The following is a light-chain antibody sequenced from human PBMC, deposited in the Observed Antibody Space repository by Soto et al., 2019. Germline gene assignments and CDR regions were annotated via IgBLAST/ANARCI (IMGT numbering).Light chain of an antibody. Sequence: VLTDPASVSGSPRQSIIISFTGTGSDGGGCNYVTLYPQHSGKTSKLIINGATNRPSGASKRDSGSQSCNTASLTISGFQAEDEADYYCSTYTSSSTLVFGTGTKVTV. J-gene: IGLJ1*01. CDR1: GSDGGGCNY. CDR2: GAT. V-gene: IGLV2-14*01. CDR3: STYTSSSTLV.